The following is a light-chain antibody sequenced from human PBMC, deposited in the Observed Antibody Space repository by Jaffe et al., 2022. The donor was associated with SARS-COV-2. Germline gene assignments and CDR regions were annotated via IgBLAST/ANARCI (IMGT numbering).Light chain of an antibody. CDR2: MAS. CDR1: QGINAW. V-gene: IGKV1-5*03. J-gene: IGKJ1*01. Sequence: DVQLTQSPSTLSASVGDRVTITCRASQGINAWLAWYQQKPGKAPKLLIYMASNLESGVPSGFSGSGSGTEFTLTISSLQPDDFATYYCQQYNEYPWTFGQGTKVEIK. CDR3: QQYNEYPWT.